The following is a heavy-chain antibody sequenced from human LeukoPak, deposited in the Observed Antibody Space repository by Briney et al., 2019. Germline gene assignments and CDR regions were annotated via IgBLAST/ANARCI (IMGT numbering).Heavy chain of an antibody. V-gene: IGHV3-53*01. Sequence: PGGSLRLSCAASGFTVSNNYMSWVRQAPGKGLEWVSVTYSGGRTYYADSVKGRFTISRDNSKNTLYLQMNSLRAEDTAVYYCAKDSGHNWGIYYYYYYYMDVWGKGTTVTISS. CDR2: TYSGGRT. CDR3: AKDSGHNWGIYYYYYYYMDV. D-gene: IGHD3-16*01. J-gene: IGHJ6*03. CDR1: GFTVSNNY.